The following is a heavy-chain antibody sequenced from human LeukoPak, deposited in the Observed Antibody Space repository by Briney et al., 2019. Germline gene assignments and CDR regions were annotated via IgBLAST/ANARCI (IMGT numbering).Heavy chain of an antibody. CDR2: INHSGST. D-gene: IGHD1-26*01. Sequence: SETLSLTCAVYGGSFSGYYWSWIRQPPGKGLEWIGEINHSGSTNYNPSLMSRVTVSVDTSKNQFSLKLISVTAADTAVYYCARDGVLVGVTRGFDYWGQGTLVTVSS. CDR3: ARDGVLVGVTRGFDY. J-gene: IGHJ4*02. V-gene: IGHV4-34*01. CDR1: GGSFSGYY.